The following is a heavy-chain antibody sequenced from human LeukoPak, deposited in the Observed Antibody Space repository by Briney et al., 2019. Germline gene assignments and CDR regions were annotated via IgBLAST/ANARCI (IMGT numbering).Heavy chain of an antibody. CDR2: IYHSGST. D-gene: IGHD2-15*01. CDR3: ARAPYCSGGSCYLYYYMDV. CDR1: GYSISSGYY. J-gene: IGHJ6*03. V-gene: IGHV4-38-2*02. Sequence: PSETLSLTCTVSGYSISSGYYWGWIRQPPGKGLEWIGSIYHSGSTYYNPSLKSRVTISVDTSKNQFSLKLSSVTAADTAVYYCARAPYCSGGSCYLYYYMDVWGKGTTVTVSS.